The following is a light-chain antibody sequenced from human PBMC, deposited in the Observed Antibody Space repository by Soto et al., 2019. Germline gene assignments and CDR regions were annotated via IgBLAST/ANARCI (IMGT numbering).Light chain of an antibody. CDR3: MQALQTPWT. J-gene: IGKJ1*01. CDR2: LSS. CDR1: QSLLHSNGYTY. Sequence: DIVMTQSPLSLPVTPGEPASISCRSSQSLLHSNGYTYLDWYLQRPGQSPQLLIYLSSSRASGVPDRFSGSGSGTDFTLKISRVQTEDVGVYYCMQALQTPWTFVQGTKVEIK. V-gene: IGKV2-28*01.